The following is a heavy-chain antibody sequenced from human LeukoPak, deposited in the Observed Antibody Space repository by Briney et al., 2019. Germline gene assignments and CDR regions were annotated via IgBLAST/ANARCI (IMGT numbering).Heavy chain of an antibody. Sequence: PGGSLRLSCAASGFTVSSNYMSWVRQAPGKGLEWVSVIYSGGSTYYADSVKGRFTISRDNSKNTLYLQMNSLRAEDTAVYYCASGAMPDAFDIWGQGTMVTVSS. CDR1: GFTVSSNY. D-gene: IGHD2-2*01. CDR3: ASGAMPDAFDI. CDR2: IYSGGST. J-gene: IGHJ3*02. V-gene: IGHV3-53*01.